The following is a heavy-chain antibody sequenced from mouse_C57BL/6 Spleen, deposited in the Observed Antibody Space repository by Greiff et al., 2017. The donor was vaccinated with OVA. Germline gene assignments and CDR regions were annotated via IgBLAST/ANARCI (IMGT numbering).Heavy chain of an antibody. CDR3: AREGGTTVVESRYAMDY. V-gene: IGHV1-53*01. Sequence: QVQLQQPGTELVKPGASVKLSCKASGYTFTSYWMHWVKQRPGQGLEWIGKINPSNGGTNYNEKFKSKATLTVDKSSSTAYMQLSSLTSEDSAVYYCAREGGTTVVESRYAMDYWGQGTSVTVSS. CDR2: INPSNGGT. J-gene: IGHJ4*01. D-gene: IGHD1-1*01. CDR1: GYTFTSYW.